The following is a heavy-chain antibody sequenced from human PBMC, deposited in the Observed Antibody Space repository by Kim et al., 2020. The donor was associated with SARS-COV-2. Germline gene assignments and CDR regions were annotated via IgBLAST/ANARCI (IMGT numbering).Heavy chain of an antibody. Sequence: SETLSLTCAVYGGSFSGYYWSWIRQPPGKGLEWVGEINHSGSTNYNPSLKSRVTISVDTSKNQFSLKLSSVTAADTAVYYCARLRYFDWLPPLSYYGMDVWGQGTTVTVSS. CDR3: ARLRYFDWLPPLSYYGMDV. CDR1: GGSFSGYY. CDR2: INHSGST. V-gene: IGHV4-34*01. D-gene: IGHD3-9*01. J-gene: IGHJ6*02.